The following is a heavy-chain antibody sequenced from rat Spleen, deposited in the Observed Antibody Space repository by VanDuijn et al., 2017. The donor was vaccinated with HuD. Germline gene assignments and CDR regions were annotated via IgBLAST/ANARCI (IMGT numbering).Heavy chain of an antibody. D-gene: IGHD1-1*01. V-gene: IGHV3-3*01. CDR2: INSAGTT. Sequence: EVQLQESGPGLVKPSQSLSLTCSVTGYSITSSYRWNWLRKFPGNELEWMGYINSAGTTNYNPSRKSRISITRDTSKNQFFLQVSSVTTEDTATYYGARSECVHYYLPFADWGQGTLVTISS. J-gene: IGHJ3*01. CDR1: GYSITSSYR. CDR3: ARSECVHYYLPFAD.